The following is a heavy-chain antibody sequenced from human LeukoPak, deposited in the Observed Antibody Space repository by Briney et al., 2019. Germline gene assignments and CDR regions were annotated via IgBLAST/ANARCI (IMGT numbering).Heavy chain of an antibody. CDR1: GDSVSSNSAD. CDR3: AIGSTWGFYYFYYMDV. J-gene: IGHJ6*03. Sequence: SQTLSLTCAISGDSVSSNSADWNWIWQSPSRGLEWLGNTYYTAKRYNDYAASVKRRITINPDTYKKQFSLQLNSVTPDDTAVYYCAIGSTWGFYYFYYMDVWGKGTTVTVSS. CDR2: TYYTAKRYN. V-gene: IGHV6-1*01. D-gene: IGHD3-16*01.